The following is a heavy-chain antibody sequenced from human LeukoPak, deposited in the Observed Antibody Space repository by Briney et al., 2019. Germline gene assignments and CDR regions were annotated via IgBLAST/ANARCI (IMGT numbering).Heavy chain of an antibody. CDR3: ARHVGALVGATVDY. J-gene: IGHJ4*02. D-gene: IGHD1-26*01. CDR1: GGSVRSSSYY. Sequence: PSGTLSLTCTVSGGSVRSSSYYWTWIRQPPGKGLEWIGSIYYSGSTYYNPSLKSRVTISVDTSKNLFSLKLSSVTAADTAVYYCARHVGALVGATVDYWGQGTLVTVSS. CDR2: IYYSGST. V-gene: IGHV4-39*01.